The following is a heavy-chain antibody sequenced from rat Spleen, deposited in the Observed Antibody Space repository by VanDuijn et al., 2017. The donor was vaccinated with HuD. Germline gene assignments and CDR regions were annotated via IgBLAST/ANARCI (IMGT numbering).Heavy chain of an antibody. Sequence: EVQLQESGPGLVKPSQSLSLTCSVTGYSISSAYRWNWIRKFPGNEMEWIGHISYSGSPTYNPSLKSRISITRDTSKNQFFLQLNSVTTEDTATYYCARSALMYTTDPSDYWGQGVMVTVSS. J-gene: IGHJ2*01. CDR3: ARSALMYTTDPSDY. D-gene: IGHD1-6*01. V-gene: IGHV3-1*01. CDR1: GYSISSAY. CDR2: ISYSGSP.